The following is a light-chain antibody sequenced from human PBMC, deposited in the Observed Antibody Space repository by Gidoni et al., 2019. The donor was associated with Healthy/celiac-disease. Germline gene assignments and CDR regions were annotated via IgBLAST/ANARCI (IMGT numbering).Light chain of an antibody. J-gene: IGLJ2*01. V-gene: IGLV3-21*04. CDR3: QVWDSRSDHVV. Sequence: SYVLTQPPSVSVAPGTTARITCGGNNIGSKSVHWYQQKPGQAPVLVIYYDSDRPSGIPERFSGTNAGNTATLTISRVEDGDEADYYWQVWDSRSDHVVFGGGTKLTVL. CDR1: NIGSKS. CDR2: YDS.